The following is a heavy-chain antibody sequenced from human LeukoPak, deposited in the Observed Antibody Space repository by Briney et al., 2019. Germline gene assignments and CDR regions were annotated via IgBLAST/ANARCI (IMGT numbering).Heavy chain of an antibody. J-gene: IGHJ4*02. Sequence: SETLSLTCAVYGGSFSGYYWSWIRQPPGKGLEWIGEINHSGSTNYNPSLKSRVTISVDTSKNQFSLKLSSVTAADTAVYYCARVLAGLEIVVVPAVSIWGQGTLVTVSS. CDR2: INHSGST. D-gene: IGHD2-2*03. V-gene: IGHV4-34*01. CDR3: ARVLAGLEIVVVPAVSI. CDR1: GGSFSGYY.